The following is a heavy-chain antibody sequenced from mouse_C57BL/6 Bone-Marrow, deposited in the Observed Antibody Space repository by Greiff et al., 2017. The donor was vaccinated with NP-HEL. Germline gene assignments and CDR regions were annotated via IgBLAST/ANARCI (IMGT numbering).Heavy chain of an antibody. CDR3: ARDHYYGSSYDWYFDV. V-gene: IGHV5-16*01. CDR1: GFTFSDYY. CDR2: INYDGSST. Sequence: DVKLVESEGGLVQPGSSMKLSCTASGFTFSDYYMAWVRQVPDTGLEWVANINYDGSSTYYLDSLKSRFIISRDNAKNILYLQMSSLKSEDTATYYCARDHYYGSSYDWYFDVWGTGTTVTVSS. D-gene: IGHD1-1*01. J-gene: IGHJ1*03.